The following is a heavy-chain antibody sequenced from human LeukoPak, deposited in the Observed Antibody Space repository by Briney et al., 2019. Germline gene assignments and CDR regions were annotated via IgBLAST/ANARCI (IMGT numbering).Heavy chain of an antibody. CDR1: GFTFSSYA. Sequence: GGSLRLSCAASGFTFSSYAISWVRQAPGKGLEWVSAISGSGGSTYYADSVKGRFTISRDNSKNTLYLQMNSLRAEDTAVYYCAKDLNGARKSIGIDYWGQGTLVTVSS. J-gene: IGHJ4*02. D-gene: IGHD1-26*01. V-gene: IGHV3-23*01. CDR2: ISGSGGST. CDR3: AKDLNGARKSIGIDY.